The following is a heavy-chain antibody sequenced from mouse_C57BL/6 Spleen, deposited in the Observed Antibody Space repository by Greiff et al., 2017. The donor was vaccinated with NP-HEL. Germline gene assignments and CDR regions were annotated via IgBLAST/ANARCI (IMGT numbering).Heavy chain of an antibody. D-gene: IGHD3-3*01. CDR2: ISSGGDYI. J-gene: IGHJ1*03. V-gene: IGHV5-9-1*02. CDR1: GFTFSSYA. CDR3: TRGRDEGYFDV. Sequence: DVQLVESGEGLVKPGGSLKLPCAASGFTFSSYAMSWVRQTPEKRLEWVAYISSGGDYIYYADTVKGRFTISRDNARNTLYLQMSSLKSEDTAMYYCTRGRDEGYFDVWSTGATVTVSS.